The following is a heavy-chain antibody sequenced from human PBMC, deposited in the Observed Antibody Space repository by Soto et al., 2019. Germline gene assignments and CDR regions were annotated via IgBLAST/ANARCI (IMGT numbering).Heavy chain of an antibody. J-gene: IGHJ6*02. CDR3: ARDPRGYSGYVVEYYGMDV. CDR2: INPNTGDT. V-gene: IGHV1-2*02. Sequence: SVKVSCNASGYTLTYYYMHWVRQAPGQGLEWMGWINPNTGDTNDAQKFQGRGTMTRDTSISTAYMELSRLRSDDTAGYYWARDPRGYSGYVVEYYGMDVWGQGTTVTVSS. D-gene: IGHD5-12*01. CDR1: GYTLTYYY.